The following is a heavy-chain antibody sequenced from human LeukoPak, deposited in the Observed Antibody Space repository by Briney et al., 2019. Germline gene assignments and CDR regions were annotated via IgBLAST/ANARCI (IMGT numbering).Heavy chain of an antibody. CDR1: GGSISSSSYY. Sequence: PSETLSLTCTVSGGSISSSSYYWGWIRQPPGKGLEWIGSIYYSGSTYYNPSLKSRVTISVDTSKNQFSLKLSSVIAADTAVYYCARERYYYYYMDVWGKGTTVTVSS. J-gene: IGHJ6*03. CDR2: IYYSGST. V-gene: IGHV4-39*07. CDR3: ARERYYYYYMDV.